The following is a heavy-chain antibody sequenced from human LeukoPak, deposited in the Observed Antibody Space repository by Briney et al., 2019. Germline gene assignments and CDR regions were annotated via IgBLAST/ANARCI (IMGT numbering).Heavy chain of an antibody. Sequence: SETLSLTCTVSGGSISSYTWSWIRQPPGKGLEWIGYIFYTGNTNYNPSYNTNYNPSLKSRVTISGDTSKKQFSLKLSSVTAADTAVYYCARDFEGSGWTYYFDYWGQGTLVTVSS. CDR3: ARDFEGSGWTYYFDY. CDR1: GGSISSYT. V-gene: IGHV4-59*01. J-gene: IGHJ4*02. D-gene: IGHD6-19*01. CDR2: IFYTGNTNYNPSYNT.